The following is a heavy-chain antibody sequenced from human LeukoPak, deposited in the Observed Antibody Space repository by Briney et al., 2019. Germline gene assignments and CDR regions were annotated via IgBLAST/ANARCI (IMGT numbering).Heavy chain of an antibody. V-gene: IGHV3-20*04. CDR1: GFTFDDYG. Sequence: GGSLRLSCAASGFTFDDYGMSWVRQAPGKGLEWVSGINWNGGSTGYADSVKGRFTVSRDNAKNSLYLQKKSLRAEDTALYYCATRRDWLFHWGQGTLVTVSS. CDR3: ATRRDWLFH. J-gene: IGHJ5*02. CDR2: INWNGGST.